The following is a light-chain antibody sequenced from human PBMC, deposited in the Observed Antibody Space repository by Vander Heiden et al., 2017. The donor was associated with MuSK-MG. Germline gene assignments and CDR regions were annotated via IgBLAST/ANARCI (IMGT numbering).Light chain of an antibody. V-gene: IGKV1-39*01. CDR3: QQSDSPPYT. Sequence: IPVTQSPSSLSASIGDRVTITCRASQDINNYLKWYQQRPGQAPKFLIYAASTLQSGVPSRFSGGGSGTDFTLTISSLQPEDFATYYCQQSDSPPYTFGQGTKLEI. CDR2: AAS. CDR1: QDINNY. J-gene: IGKJ2*01.